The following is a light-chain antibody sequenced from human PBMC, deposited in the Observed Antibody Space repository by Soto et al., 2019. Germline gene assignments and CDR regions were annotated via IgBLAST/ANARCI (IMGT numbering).Light chain of an antibody. CDR3: QQYGSSPPWT. J-gene: IGKJ1*01. CDR1: QSVSSSY. CDR2: GAS. V-gene: IGKV3-20*01. Sequence: IVLTQSPGTLSLSPGERATLSCRASQSVSSSYLAWYQQKPGQAPRLLIYGASSRATGIPDRFSGSGSGTDFTLTISRLEPEDFAVYYCQQYGSSPPWTLGQGTKVDIK.